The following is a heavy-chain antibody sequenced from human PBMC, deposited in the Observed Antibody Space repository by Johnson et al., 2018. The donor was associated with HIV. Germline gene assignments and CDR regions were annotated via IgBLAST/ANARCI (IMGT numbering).Heavy chain of an antibody. CDR2: ISSSGYST. J-gene: IGHJ3*02. V-gene: IGHV3-48*01. CDR1: TFTFSGYN. Sequence: VQLVESGGGVIRPGGSLRLSCVASTFTFSGYNMAWIRQAPGKGLECLSYISSSGYSTYYTDSVKGRFTISRDNSKNTLYLQMNSLRAEDTAVYYCAKEAADDAFDIWGQGTMVTVSS. D-gene: IGHD6-25*01. CDR3: AKEAADDAFDI.